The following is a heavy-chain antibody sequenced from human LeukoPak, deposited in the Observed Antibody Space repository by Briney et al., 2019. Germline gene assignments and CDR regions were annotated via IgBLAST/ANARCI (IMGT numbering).Heavy chain of an antibody. J-gene: IGHJ4*02. CDR2: ISGSGGST. Sequence: GGSLRLSCAASGFTFSNAWMSWVRQAPGKGLEWVSSISGSGGSTYYADSVKGRFTISRDNSKNTLYLQMNSLRAEDTAVYYCAKTVCGGDCYLFDYWGQGTLVTVSS. CDR1: GFTFSNAW. D-gene: IGHD2-21*01. CDR3: AKTVCGGDCYLFDY. V-gene: IGHV3-23*01.